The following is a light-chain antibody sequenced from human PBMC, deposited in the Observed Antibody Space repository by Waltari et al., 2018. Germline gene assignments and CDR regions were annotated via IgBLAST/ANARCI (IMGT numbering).Light chain of an antibody. V-gene: IGKV3-15*01. CDR3: LQDYNYPWT. CDR1: QSIGSH. CDR2: GAS. Sequence: EIVMTQSPATLSVSPGERATLSCRASQSIGSHLAWYQQTPGQGPRLLIYGASTRATGIPARFSGSGSGTDFTLTISSLQPEDFATYYCLQDYNYPWTFGQGTKVEI. J-gene: IGKJ1*01.